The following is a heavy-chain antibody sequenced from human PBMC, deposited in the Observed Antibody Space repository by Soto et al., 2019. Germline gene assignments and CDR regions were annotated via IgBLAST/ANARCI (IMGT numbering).Heavy chain of an antibody. CDR3: ARAASTYFDLSYAVNP. V-gene: IGHV4-61*01. CDR1: GDPLSSGSYY. J-gene: IGHJ5*02. D-gene: IGHD3-9*01. CDR2: IYYTGTT. Sequence: TETLSLTCTVSGDPLSSGSYYWSWIRQSPGKRLEWIAYIYYTGTTKYNPSLKSRVTISVDTSKNQFSLRLTSVTAADTAVYYCARAASTYFDLSYAVNPWGQGPLVTVS.